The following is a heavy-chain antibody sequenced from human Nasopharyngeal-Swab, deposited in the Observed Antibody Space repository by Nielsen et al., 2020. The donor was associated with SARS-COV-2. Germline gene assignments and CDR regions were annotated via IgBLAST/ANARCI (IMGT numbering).Heavy chain of an antibody. Sequence: SETLSLTCAVYGGSFSGYYWSWIRQPPGKGLEWIGEINHSGSTNYNPSLKSRVTISVDTSKNQLSLKLSSVTAADTAVYYCARVTPRRNGATFSIDYWGQGTLVTVSS. V-gene: IGHV4-34*01. CDR1: GGSFSGYY. D-gene: IGHD1-26*01. CDR3: ARVTPRRNGATFSIDY. CDR2: INHSGST. J-gene: IGHJ4*02.